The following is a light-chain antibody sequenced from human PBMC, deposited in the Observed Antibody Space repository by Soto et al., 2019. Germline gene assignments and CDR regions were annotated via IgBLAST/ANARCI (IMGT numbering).Light chain of an antibody. CDR3: QQYNDWPPNYT. J-gene: IGKJ2*01. CDR1: QAISYN. Sequence: TVMTQSPGTLSVSPGERATISCWASQAISYNVAWYQHFPGQAPRLLIHGASTRANGVPGRFSGSGSGTEFTLTITSVQSEDFATYYCQQYNDWPPNYTFGRGTRLEI. CDR2: GAS. V-gene: IGKV3-15*01.